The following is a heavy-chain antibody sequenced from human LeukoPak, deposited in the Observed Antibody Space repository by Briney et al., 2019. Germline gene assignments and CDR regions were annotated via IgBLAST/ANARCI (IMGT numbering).Heavy chain of an antibody. D-gene: IGHD3-10*01. CDR2: ISYDGSNK. Sequence: GRSLRLSCAASGFTFSSYGMHWVRQAPGKGLEWVAVISYDGSNKYYADSVKGRFTISRDNSKNTLYLQMNSLRAEDTAVYYCARTSSYYSYWGQGTLVTVSS. CDR1: GFTFSSYG. V-gene: IGHV3-30*03. CDR3: ARTSSYYSY. J-gene: IGHJ4*02.